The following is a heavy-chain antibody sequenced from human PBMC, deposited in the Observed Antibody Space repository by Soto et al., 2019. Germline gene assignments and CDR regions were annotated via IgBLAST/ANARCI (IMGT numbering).Heavy chain of an antibody. J-gene: IGHJ3*02. D-gene: IGHD2-15*01. CDR1: GGSINSYY. Sequence: PSETLSLTCSVSGGSINSYYWSWIRQPPGKGLEWVGYIYYTGSTNYNPSLQSRVTISVDTSKNHFSLKLSSVTAADTAVYYCARQVYCSGSSCYSRPYDAFDIWGQGTMVTVSS. V-gene: IGHV4-59*08. CDR3: ARQVYCSGSSCYSRPYDAFDI. CDR2: IYYTGST.